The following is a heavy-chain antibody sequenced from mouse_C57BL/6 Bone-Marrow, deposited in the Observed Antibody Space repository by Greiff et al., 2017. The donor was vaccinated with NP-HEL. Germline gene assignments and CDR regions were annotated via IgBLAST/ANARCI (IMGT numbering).Heavy chain of an antibody. J-gene: IGHJ3*01. Sequence: EVQLQQSGAELVRPGASVKLSCTASGFNIKDDYMHWVKQRPEQGLEWIGWIDPGNGDTNYDAKFKGKATITADTSSNTAYLQLSSLTSEDTAVYYCTLYEAWFAYWGQGTLVTVSA. V-gene: IGHV14-4*01. D-gene: IGHD1-1*01. CDR3: TLYEAWFAY. CDR2: IDPGNGDT. CDR1: GFNIKDDY.